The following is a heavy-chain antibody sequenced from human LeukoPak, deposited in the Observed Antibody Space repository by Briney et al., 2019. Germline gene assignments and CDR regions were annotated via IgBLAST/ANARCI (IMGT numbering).Heavy chain of an antibody. J-gene: IGHJ3*02. CDR3: ARAGAPYGFDI. CDR2: ISPDGSTT. Sequence: PGRSLRLSCAASEFTFSSYGMHWVRQAPGKGLVWVSRISPDGSTTSYAYSVKGRFTISRDNAKNTLYLQMKSLRAEDTAVYYCARAGAPYGFDIWGQGTMVTVSS. CDR1: EFTFSSYG. V-gene: IGHV3-74*01. D-gene: IGHD3-10*01.